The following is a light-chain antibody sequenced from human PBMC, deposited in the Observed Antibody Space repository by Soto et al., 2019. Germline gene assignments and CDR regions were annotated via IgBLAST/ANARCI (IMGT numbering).Light chain of an antibody. V-gene: IGLV2-14*01. CDR1: SSDVGSYTH. CDR3: SSYTSSSTLYV. Sequence: QSVLTQPASVSGSPRQSITISCTGASSDVGSYTHVSWYQQHPGKAPKLMIYEVNNRPSGVSNRFSGSKSGNTASLTISGLQAEDEADYYCSSYTSSSTLYVFGTGTKVTVL. J-gene: IGLJ1*01. CDR2: EVN.